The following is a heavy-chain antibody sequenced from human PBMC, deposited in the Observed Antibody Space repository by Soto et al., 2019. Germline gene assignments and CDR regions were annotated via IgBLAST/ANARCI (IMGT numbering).Heavy chain of an antibody. D-gene: IGHD2-2*01. CDR2: ISAYNGNT. CDR3: ARDRTDCISTSCWYYYYYGMEV. J-gene: IGHJ6*02. V-gene: IGHV1-18*01. CDR1: GYTFNSYA. Sequence: ASVKVSCKASGYTFNSYAISWVRQAPGQGLKRMEWISAYNGNTNYAQKLQGRVTMTTDTSTSTAYMELRSLRSDDTAVYYCARDRTDCISTSCWYYYYYGMEVWGQGTTVTVSS.